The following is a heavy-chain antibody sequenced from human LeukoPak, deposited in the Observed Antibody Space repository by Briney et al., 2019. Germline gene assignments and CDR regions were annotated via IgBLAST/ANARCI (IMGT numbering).Heavy chain of an antibody. D-gene: IGHD3-22*01. CDR2: INWNGGST. CDR3: AREKYDSSRYYTDNYYFDY. CDR1: GFTFGDYG. V-gene: IGHV3-20*04. J-gene: IGHJ4*02. Sequence: GGSLRLSCAASGFTFGDYGMTWVRQAPGKGLEWVSDINWNGGSTGYADSVKGRFTVSRDNAKNSLYLQMNSLRAEDTALYYCAREKYDSSRYYTDNYYFDYWGQGTLVTVSS.